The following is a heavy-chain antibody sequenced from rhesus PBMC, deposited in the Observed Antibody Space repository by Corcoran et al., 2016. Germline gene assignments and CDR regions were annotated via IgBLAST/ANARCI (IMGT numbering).Heavy chain of an antibody. Sequence: QVQLQESGPGLVKPSETLSLTCAVSGGSISGHNWNWIRQPPGKGLDWIGYIGGSSGRPDYNSSIKTRVTISTDTSKNQFSLNLSSVTAADTAVYYCARAAPGVDYAFDVWGQGLRVTVSS. CDR2: IGGSSGRP. CDR1: GGSISGHN. D-gene: IGHD3-34*01. V-gene: IGHV4S5*01. J-gene: IGHJ3*01. CDR3: ARAAPGVDYAFDV.